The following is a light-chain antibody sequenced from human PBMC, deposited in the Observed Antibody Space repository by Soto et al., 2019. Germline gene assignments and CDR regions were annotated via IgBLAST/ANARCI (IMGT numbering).Light chain of an antibody. CDR2: GAS. V-gene: IGKV3-15*01. J-gene: IGKJ5*01. Sequence: IVMTQSPATLSVTPGERATLSCRASQSVSSNLAWYQQKPGQAPRLLIYGASTRATGIPARFSGSGSGTEFTLTISSLQSEDFAVYYCQQYNNWPITFGQGTRPEI. CDR1: QSVSSN. CDR3: QQYNNWPIT.